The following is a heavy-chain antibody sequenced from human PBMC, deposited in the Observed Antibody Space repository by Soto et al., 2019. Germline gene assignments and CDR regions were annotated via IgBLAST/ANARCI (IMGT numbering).Heavy chain of an antibody. D-gene: IGHD4-4*01. Sequence: TSETLSLTCTVSGGSISSSSYYWGWIRQPPGKGLEWIGSIYYSGSTYYNPSLKSRVTISVDTSKNQFSLKLSSVTAADTAVYYCARGPDYRQRSIDYWGQGTLVTVSS. CDR1: GGSISSSSYY. CDR2: IYYSGST. J-gene: IGHJ4*02. CDR3: ARGPDYRQRSIDY. V-gene: IGHV4-39*01.